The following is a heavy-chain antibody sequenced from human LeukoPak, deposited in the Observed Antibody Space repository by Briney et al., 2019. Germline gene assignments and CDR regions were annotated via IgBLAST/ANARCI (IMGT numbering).Heavy chain of an antibody. Sequence: GESLKISCEGSGYNFTSHWISWVRLMPGKGLEWMGRLDPSDSYTNYRPSFQGHVTISSDKSMSTAFLQWSSLRASDTAMYYCARLRDGSLDYWGQGTLVTVSS. J-gene: IGHJ4*02. CDR1: GYNFTSHW. CDR2: LDPSDSYT. V-gene: IGHV5-10-1*01. CDR3: ARLRDGSLDY.